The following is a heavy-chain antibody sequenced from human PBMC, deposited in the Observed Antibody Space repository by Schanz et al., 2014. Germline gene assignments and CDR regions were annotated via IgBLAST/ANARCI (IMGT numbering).Heavy chain of an antibody. D-gene: IGHD6-19*01. J-gene: IGHJ6*02. CDR3: ARENTAVAGMPRVMDV. V-gene: IGHV1-2*06. CDR2: VSPYSGDT. Sequence: QVLLVQSGAEVKKPGASVKVSCKASGYRFIGYYVHWVRQAPGQGLEWMGRVSPYSGDTNYAQRFQGRVTMTTDTSISTAYMELSRLTSDDTAVFFCARENTAVAGMPRVMDVWGQGTTVTVTS. CDR1: GYRFIGYY.